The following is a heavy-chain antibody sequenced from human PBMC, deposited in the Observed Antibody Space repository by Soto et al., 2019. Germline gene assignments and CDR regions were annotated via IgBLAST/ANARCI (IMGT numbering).Heavy chain of an antibody. V-gene: IGHV1-69*02. D-gene: IGHD3-10*02. J-gene: IGHJ4*02. CDR2: VNPIVSMS. Sequence: QVQLVQSGAEVKRPGSSVKVSCKASGDTFNFYSINWVRHAPGLGLEWMGRVNPIVSMSNYAQKFQGRATMTAEKSMTTAHMQRSGLRSDDTALYYCASIYVTSNRAFDYWAQGALMTVSS. CDR1: GDTFNFYS. CDR3: ASIYVTSNRAFDY.